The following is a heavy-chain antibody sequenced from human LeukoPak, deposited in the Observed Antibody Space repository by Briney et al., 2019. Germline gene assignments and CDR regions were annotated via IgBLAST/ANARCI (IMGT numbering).Heavy chain of an antibody. CDR3: ARASGWYGDYFDS. Sequence: SETLTLTCTVSGGSISFGSFYWSWIRQPAGKRLEWIGQIYARGTSNYNPSLRSRVTISLDTSKNQFSLNLNSVTTADMAVYYCARASGWYGDYFDSWGQGTLVSVSS. D-gene: IGHD6-19*01. V-gene: IGHV4-61*09. CDR1: GGSISFGSFY. CDR2: IYARGTS. J-gene: IGHJ4*02.